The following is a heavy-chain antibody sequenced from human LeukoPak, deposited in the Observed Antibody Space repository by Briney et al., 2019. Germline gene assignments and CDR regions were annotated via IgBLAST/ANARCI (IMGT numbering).Heavy chain of an antibody. V-gene: IGHV1-69-2*01. D-gene: IGHD2-2*01. CDR2: VDPEDGET. CDR3: ATTHGVLSLVPAARDDYGGRFGFDP. J-gene: IGHJ5*02. Sequence: ATVRISCKVSGYTFTDYYMHWVQQAPGKGLEWMGLVDPEDGETIYAEKFQGRVTITADTSTDTAYMELSSLRSEDTAVYYCATTHGVLSLVPAARDDYGGRFGFDPWGQGTLVTVSS. CDR1: GYTFTDYY.